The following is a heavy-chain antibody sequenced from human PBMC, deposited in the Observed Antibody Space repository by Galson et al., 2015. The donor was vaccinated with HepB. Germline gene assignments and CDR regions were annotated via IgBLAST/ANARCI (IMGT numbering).Heavy chain of an antibody. CDR2: ISIYNGNT. V-gene: IGHV1-18*01. D-gene: IGHD6-13*01. CDR3: ARGIETAAAFDY. Sequence: SVKVSCKASGYMFTHYGIGWVRQAPGQGPEWMGWISIYNGNTKYVQKLQGRVTMTRDTSTSTAYMEVRNLRSEDTAVYYCARGIETAAAFDYWGQGTLVTVSS. J-gene: IGHJ4*02. CDR1: GYMFTHYG.